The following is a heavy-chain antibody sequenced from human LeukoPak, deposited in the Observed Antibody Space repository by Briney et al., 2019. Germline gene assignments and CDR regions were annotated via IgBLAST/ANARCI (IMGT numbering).Heavy chain of an antibody. J-gene: IGHJ5*02. Sequence: ASVKVSCKASGYTFTGYYMHWVRQAPGQGLEWMGWINPNSGGTNYAQKFQGWVTMTRDTSISTAYMELSRLRSDDTAVYYCARGQDIVVVPADTNWFDPWGQGTLVTVSS. CDR2: INPNSGGT. D-gene: IGHD2-2*01. CDR1: GYTFTGYY. V-gene: IGHV1-2*04. CDR3: ARGQDIVVVPADTNWFDP.